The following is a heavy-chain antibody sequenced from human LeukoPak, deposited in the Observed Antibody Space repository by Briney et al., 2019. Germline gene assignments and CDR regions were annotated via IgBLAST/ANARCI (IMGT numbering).Heavy chain of an antibody. V-gene: IGHV1-3*01. D-gene: IGHD1-26*01. Sequence: ASVKVSCKASGYTFTSYAMHWVRQAPGQRLEWMGWINAGNGNTKYSQKFQGRVTITRDTSASTAYMELSSLRSEDTAVYYCARGPSLGGSYTYFDYWGQGTLVTVSS. CDR2: INAGNGNT. J-gene: IGHJ4*02. CDR3: ARGPSLGGSYTYFDY. CDR1: GYTFTSYA.